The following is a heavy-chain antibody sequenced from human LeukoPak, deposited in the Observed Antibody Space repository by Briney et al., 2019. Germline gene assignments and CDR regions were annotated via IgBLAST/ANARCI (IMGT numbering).Heavy chain of an antibody. J-gene: IGHJ5*02. D-gene: IGHD6-13*01. CDR3: ARSLYSTNAAS. CDR2: MYDSGST. Sequence: SETLSLTCTVSGDSISSTSYYWVWLPQPPGKGLDWIGSMYDSGSTYCNPSLKSRVTISVDTSKNQLSLKLSSVTAADTAIYYCARSLYSTNAASWGRGSLV. V-gene: IGHV4-39*01. CDR1: GDSISSTSYY.